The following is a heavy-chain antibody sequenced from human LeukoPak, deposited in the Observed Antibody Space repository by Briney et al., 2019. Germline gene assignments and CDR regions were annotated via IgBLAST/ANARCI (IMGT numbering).Heavy chain of an antibody. Sequence: GGSLRLSCAASGFTFGSYSMNWVRQAPGKGLEWVSSISSSSSYIYYADSVKGRFTISRDNAKNSLYLQMNSLRAEDTAVYYCARAPRMAAAVKYYFDYWGQGTLVTVSS. CDR1: GFTFGSYS. D-gene: IGHD6-13*01. V-gene: IGHV3-21*01. J-gene: IGHJ4*02. CDR2: ISSSSSYI. CDR3: ARAPRMAAAVKYYFDY.